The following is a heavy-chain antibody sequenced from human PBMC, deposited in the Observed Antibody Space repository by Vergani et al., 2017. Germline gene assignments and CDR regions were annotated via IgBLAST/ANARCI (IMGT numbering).Heavy chain of an antibody. J-gene: IGHJ2*01. CDR1: GFTFSSYA. D-gene: IGHD3-3*01. Sequence: EVQLLESGGGLVQPGGSLRLSCSASGFTFSSYAMHWVRQAPGKGLEYVSAIRSNGGSTYYAESVKGRFTISRDNSKNTLYLQMSSLRAEDTAVYYCVKGFWSNWYFDLWGRGTLVTVSS. CDR2: IRSNGGST. V-gene: IGHV3-64D*06. CDR3: VKGFWSNWYFDL.